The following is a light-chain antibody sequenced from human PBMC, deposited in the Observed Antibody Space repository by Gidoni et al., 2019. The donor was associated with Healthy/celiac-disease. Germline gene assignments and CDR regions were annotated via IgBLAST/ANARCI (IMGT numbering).Light chain of an antibody. CDR3: CSYAGSSNVV. CDR2: EGS. V-gene: IGLV2-23*01. CDR1: SSYVGTYNL. J-gene: IGLJ2*01. Sequence: QSALTQPASVSGSPGQSITISCTGTSSYVGTYNLVSWSQQHPGKAPKLMIYEGSTRPSGVSNRFSGSKSGNTASLTISGLQAEDEADYYCCSYAGSSNVVFGGGTKLTVL.